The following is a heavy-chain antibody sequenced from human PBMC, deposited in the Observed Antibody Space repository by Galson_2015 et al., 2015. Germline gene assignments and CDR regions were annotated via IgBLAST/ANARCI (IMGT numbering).Heavy chain of an antibody. J-gene: IGHJ4*02. Sequence: SLRLSCAASGFTFSSYEMNWVRQAPGKGLEWVSYISSSGSTIYYADSVKGRFTISRDNAKNSLYLQMNSLRAEDTAVYYCASNPPRRLEWIQLWREGGYFDYWGQGTLVTVSS. CDR1: GFTFSSYE. V-gene: IGHV3-48*03. D-gene: IGHD5-18*01. CDR3: ASNPPRRLEWIQLWREGGYFDY. CDR2: ISSSGSTI.